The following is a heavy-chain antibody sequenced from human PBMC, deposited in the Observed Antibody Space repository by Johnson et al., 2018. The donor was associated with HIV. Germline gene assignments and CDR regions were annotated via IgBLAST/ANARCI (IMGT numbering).Heavy chain of an antibody. J-gene: IGHJ3*02. CDR1: GFTFSSYA. D-gene: IGHD3-3*01. Sequence: VQLVESGGGLVQPGGSLRLSCAASGFTFSSYAMSWVRQAPGKGLEWVSVIYSAGHTYYADSVKDRFTISRDNSKNSLFLHMNSLRVEDTAVYYCAKSGGYPNAFDIWGQGTMVTVSS. CDR2: IYSAGHT. V-gene: IGHV3-66*01. CDR3: AKSGGYPNAFDI.